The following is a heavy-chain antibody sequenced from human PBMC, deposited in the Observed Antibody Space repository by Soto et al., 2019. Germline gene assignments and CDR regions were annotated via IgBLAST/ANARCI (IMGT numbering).Heavy chain of an antibody. CDR3: SRLRRDYSSSYPTAGYYYGMDV. J-gene: IGHJ6*02. CDR2: IYPGDSDT. D-gene: IGHD6-6*01. Sequence: PGESLKISCKGSGYSFTSYWIGWVRQMPGKGLEWMGIIYPGDSDTRYSPSFQGQVTISADKSISTAYLQWSSLKASDTAMYYCSRLRRDYSSSYPTAGYYYGMDVWGQGTTVTISS. CDR1: GYSFTSYW. V-gene: IGHV5-51*01.